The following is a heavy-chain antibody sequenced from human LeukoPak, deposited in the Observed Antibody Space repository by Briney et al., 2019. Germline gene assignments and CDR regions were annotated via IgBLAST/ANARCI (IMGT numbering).Heavy chain of an antibody. Sequence: PGGSLRLSCAASGFSFTSYWMHWVRQAPGKGLVWVSRINNDGSSTTYADSVKGRFTISRDNAKNTLYLQMNTLRGEDTAVYYCARESAIVLVPFDSWGQGTLVTVSS. J-gene: IGHJ4*02. CDR1: GFSFTSYW. CDR3: ARESAIVLVPFDS. D-gene: IGHD2/OR15-2a*01. V-gene: IGHV3-74*01. CDR2: INNDGSST.